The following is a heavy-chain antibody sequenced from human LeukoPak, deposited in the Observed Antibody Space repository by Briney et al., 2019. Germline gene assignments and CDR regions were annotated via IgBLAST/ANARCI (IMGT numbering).Heavy chain of an antibody. CDR3: ARGADAHKVAY. Sequence: SETLSLTCTVSGGSISSGGYYWSWIRQHPGKGLEWIGYIYYSGSTYYNPSLKSRVTISVDTSKNQFSLKLSSVTAADTAVYYCARGADAHKVAYWSQGTLVTVSS. J-gene: IGHJ4*02. CDR1: GGSISSGGYY. V-gene: IGHV4-31*03. CDR2: IYYSGST. D-gene: IGHD2-2*01.